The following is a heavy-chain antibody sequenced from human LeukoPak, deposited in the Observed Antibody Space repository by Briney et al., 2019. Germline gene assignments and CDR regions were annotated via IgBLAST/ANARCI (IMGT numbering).Heavy chain of an antibody. V-gene: IGHV3-23*01. CDR2: ISGSGDPT. J-gene: IGHJ5*02. Sequence: QPGGSLRLSCAASGFTFSGNAMTWVRQAPAKGLECVSTISGSGDPTYYADSVRGRFTISRDNSKNTLYLQMNSLKTEDTAVYYCVWVRGYNYALDPWSQGTLVTVSS. CDR3: VWVRGYNYALDP. CDR1: GFTFSGNA. D-gene: IGHD5-18*01.